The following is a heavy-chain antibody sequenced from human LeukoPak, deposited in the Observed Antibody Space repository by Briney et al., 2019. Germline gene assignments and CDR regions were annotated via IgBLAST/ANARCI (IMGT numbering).Heavy chain of an antibody. J-gene: IGHJ4*02. CDR2: IWYDGSKT. V-gene: IGHV3-33*01. CDR1: GFIFSHYG. Sequence: GGSLRLSCAASGFIFSHYGMHWVRQAPGKGLEWVAVIWYDGSKTYYTDSVQGRFTVSRDNSKNTLYLQMNSLGVEDTATYYCARGSDLASFNELEYWGQGTLVTVSS. D-gene: IGHD2-21*01. CDR3: ARGSDLASFNELEY.